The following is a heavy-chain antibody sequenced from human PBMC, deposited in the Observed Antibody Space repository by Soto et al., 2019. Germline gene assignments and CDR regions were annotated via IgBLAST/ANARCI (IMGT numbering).Heavy chain of an antibody. D-gene: IGHD4-4*01. CDR1: GFTFSTYP. J-gene: IGHJ6*02. CDR2: ISGSGIST. V-gene: IGHV3-23*01. CDR3: VKHTVIKAYYYYYDIDV. Sequence: GVSLRLSCAASGFTFSTYPMSWVRQAPGKGLEWVSGISGSGISTYYTDSVKGRFTISRDNSKNTVFLQMNSLRDEDTAVYYCVKHTVIKAYYYYYDIDVWGQGTTVTVS.